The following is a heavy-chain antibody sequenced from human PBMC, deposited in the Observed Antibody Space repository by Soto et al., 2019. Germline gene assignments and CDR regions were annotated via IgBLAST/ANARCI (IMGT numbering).Heavy chain of an antibody. J-gene: IGHJ6*02. CDR3: AGALVEYSSSWRDYYYYGMDV. V-gene: IGHV1-69*13. D-gene: IGHD6-13*01. CDR2: IIPIFGTA. CDR1: GGTFSSYA. Sequence: GASLKVSCKASGGTFSSYAISWVRQAPGQGLEWMGGIIPIFGTANYAQKFQGRVTITADESTSTAYMELSSLRSEDTAVYYCAGALVEYSSSWRDYYYYGMDVWGQGTTVTVSS.